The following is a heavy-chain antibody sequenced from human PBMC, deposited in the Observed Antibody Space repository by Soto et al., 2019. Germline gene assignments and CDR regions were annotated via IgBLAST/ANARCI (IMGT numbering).Heavy chain of an antibody. Sequence: PSETLSLTCTVSGASISSYYWSWIRQPPGKGLEWIGYIYYSGSTNYNPSLKSRVTISVDTSKNQFSLKLSSVTAADTAVYYCASGGSCYSRYCYFDYWGQGTRVTVSS. CDR2: IYYSGST. CDR3: ASGGSCYSRYCYFDY. V-gene: IGHV4-59*01. J-gene: IGHJ4*02. D-gene: IGHD2-15*01. CDR1: GASISSYY.